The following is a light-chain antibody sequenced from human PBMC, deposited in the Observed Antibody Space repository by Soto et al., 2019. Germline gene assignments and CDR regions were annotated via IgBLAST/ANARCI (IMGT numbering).Light chain of an antibody. V-gene: IGKV3-20*01. CDR1: QSVSSSY. CDR2: GAS. J-gene: IGKJ2*01. CDR3: QHYGTSPPMYT. Sequence: EIVLTQSPGTLSLSPGERATLSCRVSQSVSSSYLAWFQQKPGQAPRLLIYGASRRVAGIPDRFSGSGSGTDFTFTISRLEPEDFAVYYCQHYGTSPPMYTFGQGTKLEIK.